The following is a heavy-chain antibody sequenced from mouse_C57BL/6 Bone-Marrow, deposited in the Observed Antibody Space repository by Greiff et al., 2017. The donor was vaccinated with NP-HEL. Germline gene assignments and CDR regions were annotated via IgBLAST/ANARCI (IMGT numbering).Heavy chain of an antibody. V-gene: IGHV1-80*01. CDR3: AIIYYYGSSRYWYFDV. Sequence: LVEPGASVKISCKASGYAFSSYWMNWVKQRPGKGLEWIGQIYPGDGDTNYNGKFKGKATLTADKSSSTAYMQLSSLTSEDSAVYFCAIIYYYGSSRYWYFDVWGTGTTVTVSS. J-gene: IGHJ1*03. CDR2: IYPGDGDT. D-gene: IGHD1-1*01. CDR1: GYAFSSYW.